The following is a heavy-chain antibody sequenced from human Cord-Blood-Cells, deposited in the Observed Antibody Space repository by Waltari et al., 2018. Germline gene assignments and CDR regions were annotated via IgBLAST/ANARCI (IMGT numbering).Heavy chain of an antibody. D-gene: IGHD2-2*01. CDR2: ISGSGGST. CDR1: GFTFSSYA. Sequence: EVQLLESGGGLVQPGGSLRLSCAASGFTFSSYAMSWVRQAPGKGLGWVSAISGSGGSTYYADFVKGRFTISRDDSKNALYLQMNSLRAEDTAVYYCAKDLGGRYCSSTSCYGGAFDIWGQGTMVTVSS. V-gene: IGHV3-23*01. J-gene: IGHJ3*02. CDR3: AKDLGGRYCSSTSCYGGAFDI.